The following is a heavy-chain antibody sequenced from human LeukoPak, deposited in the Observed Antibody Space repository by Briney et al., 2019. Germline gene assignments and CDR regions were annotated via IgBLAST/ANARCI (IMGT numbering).Heavy chain of an antibody. V-gene: IGHV3-21*01. CDR2: ISSSSSYI. D-gene: IGHD5-12*01. J-gene: IGHJ3*02. Sequence: LGGSLRLSCAAPGFTFSSYSMNWVRQAPGKGLEWVSSISSSSSYIYYADSVKGRFTISRDNAKNSLYLQMNSLRAEDTAVYYCARDSPDIVATIEAFDIWGQGTMVTVSS. CDR3: ARDSPDIVATIEAFDI. CDR1: GFTFSSYS.